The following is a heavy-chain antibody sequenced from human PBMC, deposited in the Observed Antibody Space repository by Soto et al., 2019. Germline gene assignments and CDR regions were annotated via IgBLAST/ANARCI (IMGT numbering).Heavy chain of an antibody. CDR2: IYHSGTT. V-gene: IGHV4-4*02. CDR1: GDSISSGNW. J-gene: IGHJ4*02. D-gene: IGHD4-17*01. Sequence: QVQLQESGPGLVKPSGTLSLTCSVSGDSISSGNWWTWVRQPPGKWLEWIGEIYHSGTTNYSPSLKSRVTISVDKSKNQFSLKLTSVTAADTAVYYCAREPNYGGNAGYFDYWGQGTLVTVSP. CDR3: AREPNYGGNAGYFDY.